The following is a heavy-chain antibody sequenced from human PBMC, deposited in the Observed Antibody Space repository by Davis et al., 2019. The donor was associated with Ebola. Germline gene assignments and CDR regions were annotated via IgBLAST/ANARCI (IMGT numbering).Heavy chain of an antibody. Sequence: HPGESPNIPCAASGFTFSRHGMHWVRQAPGKGLEWVAVISYEPIKTYYAESVHGRFTVLRDNFKYMVYLQMDSLRPEDTAVYYWAKEEGRRGQWMPHFDHWGQGTLVTVSS. CDR1: GFTFSRHG. CDR2: ISYEPIKT. CDR3: AKEEGRRGQWMPHFDH. D-gene: IGHD3-10*01. J-gene: IGHJ4*01. V-gene: IGHV3-30*18.